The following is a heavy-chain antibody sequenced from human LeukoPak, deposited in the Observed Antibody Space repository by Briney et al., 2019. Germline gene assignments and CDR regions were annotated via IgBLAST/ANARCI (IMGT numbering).Heavy chain of an antibody. V-gene: IGHV4-4*07. J-gene: IGHJ5*02. Sequence: SETLSLTCTVSGGSISSYYWSWIRQPAGKGLEWIGRIYTSGSTNHNPSLKSRVTMSVDTSKNQFSLKLSSVTAADTAVYYCARESSDYDFWSGSPRRWFDPWGQGTLVTVSS. CDR2: IYTSGST. D-gene: IGHD3-3*01. CDR1: GGSISSYY. CDR3: ARESSDYDFWSGSPRRWFDP.